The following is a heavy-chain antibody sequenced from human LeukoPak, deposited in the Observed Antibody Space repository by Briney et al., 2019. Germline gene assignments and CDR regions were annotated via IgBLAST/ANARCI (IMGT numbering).Heavy chain of an antibody. V-gene: IGHV3-21*04. CDR2: ISSSSSYI. CDR1: GFTFSSYS. D-gene: IGHD3-9*01. CDR3: ARDLGHPYYDILAAPGHFDY. J-gene: IGHJ4*02. Sequence: GGSLRLSCAASGFTFSSYSMNWVRQAPGKGLEWVSSISSSSSYIYYADSVKGRFTISRDNAKNSLYLQMNSLRAEDTAVYYCARDLGHPYYDILAAPGHFDYWGQGTLVTVSS.